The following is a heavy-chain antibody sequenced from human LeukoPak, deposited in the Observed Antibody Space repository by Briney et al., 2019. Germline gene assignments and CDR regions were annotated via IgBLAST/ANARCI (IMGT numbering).Heavy chain of an antibody. V-gene: IGHV3-73*01. J-gene: IGHJ6*03. CDR1: GFTFSGSG. CDR3: TRHREVLATASYYYYFDV. D-gene: IGHD5-12*01. Sequence: PGGSLKLSCAASGFTFSGSGMHWVRQASGRGLEWLGRIGSESNRYATAYGTSVTGRFTISRDDSKSMSFLQMNGLKTEDTAVYYCTRHREVLATASYYYYFDVWGKGTTVTVSS. CDR2: IGSESNRYAT.